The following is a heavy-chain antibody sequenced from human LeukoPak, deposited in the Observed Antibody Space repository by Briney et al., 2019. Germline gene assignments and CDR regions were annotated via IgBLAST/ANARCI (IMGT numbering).Heavy chain of an antibody. J-gene: IGHJ4*02. CDR1: GYTFTSYG. D-gene: IGHD4-17*01. V-gene: IGHV1-2*02. CDR2: NNPNSGGT. Sequence: ASVKVSCKASGYTFTSYGISWVRQAPGQGLEWMGWNNPNSGGTFYAQKFQGRVSMTRDTSISTAYMELNRLRSDGTAVYYCARYGTVTTDFDYWGQGTLVTASS. CDR3: ARYGTVTTDFDY.